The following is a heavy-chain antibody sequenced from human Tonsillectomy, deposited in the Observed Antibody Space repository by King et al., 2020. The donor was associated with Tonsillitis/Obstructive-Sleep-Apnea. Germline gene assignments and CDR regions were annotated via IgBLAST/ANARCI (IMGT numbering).Heavy chain of an antibody. Sequence: VQLVESGGGLVKPGESLSLSCVASGFTFSDAWMSWVRQAPGKGLEWVGRIKSKPDGGTTDYAAPVKGRFTVSRDDSRDTLYLQMNSLKTEDTAVYYCTTTSGYYIHYWGQGTLVTVSS. J-gene: IGHJ4*02. CDR1: GFTFSDAW. CDR2: IKSKPDGGTT. CDR3: TTTSGYYIHY. D-gene: IGHD3-3*01. V-gene: IGHV3-15*01.